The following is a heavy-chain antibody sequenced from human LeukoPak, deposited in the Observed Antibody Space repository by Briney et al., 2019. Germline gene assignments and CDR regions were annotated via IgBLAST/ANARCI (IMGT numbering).Heavy chain of an antibody. CDR1: GGSYSSGGYY. J-gene: IGHJ6*02. CDR3: ARVVRKGITIFGVVSTNGMDV. Sequence: SETLSLTCTVSGGSYSSGGYYLSWIREHPGKGLEWIVYIYYSGSTYYNPSLKSRVTISVDTSKNQFSLKLSSVTAADTAVYYCARVVRKGITIFGVVSTNGMDVWGQGTTVTVSS. CDR2: IYYSGST. D-gene: IGHD3-3*01. V-gene: IGHV4-31*03.